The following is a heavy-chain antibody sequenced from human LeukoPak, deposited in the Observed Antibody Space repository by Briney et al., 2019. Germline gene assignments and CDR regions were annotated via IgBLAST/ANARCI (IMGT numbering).Heavy chain of an antibody. CDR1: GGSISSYY. CDR3: ARRIAVAAGKPLHFDY. CDR2: VFYSGST. D-gene: IGHD6-19*01. J-gene: IGHJ4*02. V-gene: IGHV4-59*12. Sequence: SSETLSLTCTVSGGSISSYYWSWIRQPPGKGLEWIGYVFYSGSTSYNPSLRSRLTMSVDTSKSQFSLKLSSVTAADTAVYYCARRIAVAAGKPLHFDYWGQGTLVTVSS.